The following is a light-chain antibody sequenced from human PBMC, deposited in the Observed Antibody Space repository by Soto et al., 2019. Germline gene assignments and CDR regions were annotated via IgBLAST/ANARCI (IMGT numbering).Light chain of an antibody. J-gene: IGKJ5*01. CDR3: QQYDNLIT. CDR1: QDISNY. Sequence: QMNQSASSMSAYVADRITITCQASQDISNYLNWYQQKPGKAPKLLIYDASNLETGVPSRFSGSGSGTDFTFTISSLQPEDIATYYCQQYDNLITFGQGTRLEIK. V-gene: IGKV1-33*01. CDR2: DAS.